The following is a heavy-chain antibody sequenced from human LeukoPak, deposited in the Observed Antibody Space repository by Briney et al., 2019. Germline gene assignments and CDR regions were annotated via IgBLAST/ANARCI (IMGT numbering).Heavy chain of an antibody. CDR3: AKEVTRVPGPPFDY. Sequence: GGSLRLSCAASGFTFSSYSMNWVRQAPGKGLEWVSSISSSSSYIYYADSVQGRFTISRDNAKNSLYLQTNSLRAEDTAVYYCAKEVTRVPGPPFDYWGQGTLATVSS. V-gene: IGHV3-21*01. CDR2: ISSSSSYI. J-gene: IGHJ4*02. CDR1: GFTFSSYS. D-gene: IGHD2-21*02.